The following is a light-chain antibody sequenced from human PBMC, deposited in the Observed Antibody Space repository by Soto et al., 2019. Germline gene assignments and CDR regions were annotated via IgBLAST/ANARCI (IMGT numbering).Light chain of an antibody. CDR3: AAWDDSLSVL. Sequence: QSVLTQPPSESGTPGQRVTISCSGSSSNIGSNYVYWYQQLPGTAPKLLIYRNNQRPSGVPDRFSGSKSGTSASLAISGLRSEDEADYYCAAWDDSLSVLFGTGTKLTVL. J-gene: IGLJ1*01. CDR1: SSNIGSNY. CDR2: RNN. V-gene: IGLV1-47*01.